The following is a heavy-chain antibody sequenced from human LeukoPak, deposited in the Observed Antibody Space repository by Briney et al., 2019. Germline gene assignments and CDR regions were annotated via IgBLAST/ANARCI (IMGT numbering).Heavy chain of an antibody. CDR2: ISDSGGRT. J-gene: IGHJ4*02. D-gene: IGHD3-22*01. CDR1: GITLSNYG. V-gene: IGHV3-23*01. Sequence: GGSLRLSCGVSGITLSNYGMSWVRQAPGKGLEWVAGISDSGGRTNYADSVKGRFTISRDSPKNTLYLQMNSLRVEDTAVYFCAKRGVVIRVILVGFHKEAYYFDSWGQGALVTVSS. CDR3: AKRGVVIRVILVGFHKEAYYFDS.